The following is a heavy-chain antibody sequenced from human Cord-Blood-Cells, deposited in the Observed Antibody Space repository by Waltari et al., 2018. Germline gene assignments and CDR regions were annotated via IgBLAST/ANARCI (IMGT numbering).Heavy chain of an antibody. J-gene: IGHJ3*02. CDR2: INHSGST. V-gene: IGHV4-34*01. CDR3: ARQGLTDAFDI. Sequence: QVQLQQWGAGLLKPSETLSLTCAVYGGSFSGYYWSWNRQPPGKGLEWIGEINHSGSTNYNPSLKSRVTISVDTSKNQFSLKLSSVTAADTAVYYCARQGLTDAFDIWGQGTMVTVSS. CDR1: GGSFSGYY. D-gene: IGHD6-25*01.